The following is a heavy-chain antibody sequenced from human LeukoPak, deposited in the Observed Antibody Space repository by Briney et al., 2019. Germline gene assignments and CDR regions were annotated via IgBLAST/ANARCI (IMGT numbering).Heavy chain of an antibody. CDR3: ARGSRSSPRAKVAYYFDY. D-gene: IGHD6-13*01. J-gene: IGHJ4*02. CDR2: INPNSGGT. CDR1: GYTFTGYY. Sequence: GASVKVSCKASGYTFTGYYMHWVRQAPGQGLEWMGWINPNSGGTNYAQKFQGRVTMTRDTSISTAYMELSRLRSDDTAVYYCARGSRSSPRAKVAYYFDYWGQGTLVTVSS. V-gene: IGHV1-2*02.